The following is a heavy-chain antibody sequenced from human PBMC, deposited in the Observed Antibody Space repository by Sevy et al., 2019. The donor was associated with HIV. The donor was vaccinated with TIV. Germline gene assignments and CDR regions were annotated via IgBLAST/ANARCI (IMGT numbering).Heavy chain of an antibody. D-gene: IGHD3-22*01. J-gene: IGHJ4*02. Sequence: ASVKVSCKASGYTFTSYGIIWVRQAPGQGLEWMRWISAYNGNTNYAQWLQGRVTMTTDTSTSTAYMELTSLRSDDTAVYYCARGPRKYYDSRGYYYPPSYWGQGTLVTVSS. CDR3: ARGPRKYYDSRGYYYPPSY. V-gene: IGHV1-18*01. CDR2: ISAYNGNT. CDR1: GYTFTSYG.